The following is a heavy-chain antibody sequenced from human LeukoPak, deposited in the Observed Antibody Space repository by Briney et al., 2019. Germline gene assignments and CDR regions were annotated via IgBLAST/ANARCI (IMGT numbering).Heavy chain of an antibody. CDR1: GFTFSSYG. CDR3: AKDFDYYDSSGYYYGYFDY. D-gene: IGHD3-22*01. CDR2: ISYDGSNK. V-gene: IGHV3-30*18. J-gene: IGHJ4*02. Sequence: GGSLRLSCAASGFTFSSYGMHWVRQAPGKGLEWVAVISYDGSNKYYADSVKGRFTISRDNSKNTLYLQMNSLRAEDTAVYYCAKDFDYYDSSGYYYGYFDYWGQGTLVTVSS.